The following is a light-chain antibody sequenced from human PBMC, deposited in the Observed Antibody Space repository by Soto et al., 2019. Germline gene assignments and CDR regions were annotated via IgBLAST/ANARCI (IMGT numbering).Light chain of an antibody. CDR1: SSDVGGYNY. CDR2: DVS. CDR3: SSYTSSSTLLYV. V-gene: IGLV2-14*01. J-gene: IGLJ1*01. Sequence: QSALTQPASVSGSPGQSITISCTGTSSDVGGYNYVSWYQQHPGKAPKLMIYDVSNRPSGVSNRFSGSKSGNTASLTSSGLQAEDEADDYCSSYTSSSTLLYVFGTGTKLTVL.